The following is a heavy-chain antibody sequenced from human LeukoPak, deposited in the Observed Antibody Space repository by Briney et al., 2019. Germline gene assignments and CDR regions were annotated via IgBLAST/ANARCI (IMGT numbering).Heavy chain of an antibody. J-gene: IGHJ5*02. CDR3: ARQQLVPYYWFDP. CDR2: IYTSGST. CDR1: GDSIISSSHY. D-gene: IGHD6-13*01. V-gene: IGHV4-39*07. Sequence: SETLSLTCTVFGDSIISSSHYWGWIRQPPGKGLEWIGRIYTSGSTNYNPSLKSRVTMSVDTSKNQFSLKLSSVTAADTAVYYCARQQLVPYYWFDPWGQGTLVTVSS.